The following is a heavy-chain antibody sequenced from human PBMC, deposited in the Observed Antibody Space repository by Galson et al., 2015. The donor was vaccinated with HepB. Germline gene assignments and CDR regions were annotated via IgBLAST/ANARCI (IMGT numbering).Heavy chain of an antibody. V-gene: IGHV1-18*04. J-gene: IGHJ4*02. CDR3: ARDRFHSLDY. Sequence: SVKVSCKASGYPFTTNGISWVRQAPGHGHEWLGWISINSGNTKYAQRLQGRVTLTKDTSTDTAYMELRGLTSDDAALYYCARDRFHSLDYWGQGTLVTVSS. CDR2: ISINSGNT. CDR1: GYPFTTNG.